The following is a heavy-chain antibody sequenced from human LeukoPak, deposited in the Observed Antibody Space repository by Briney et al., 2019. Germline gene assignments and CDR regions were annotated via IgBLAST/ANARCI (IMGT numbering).Heavy chain of an antibody. Sequence: SVKVSCKASGGTFSSYAISWVRHAPGQGLEWMGGIIPIFGTANYAQKFQGRVTITADESTSTAYMELSSLRSEDTAVYYCARGAGIAAAGDFDYWGQGTLVTVSS. D-gene: IGHD6-13*01. J-gene: IGHJ4*02. CDR2: IIPIFGTA. CDR1: GGTFSSYA. CDR3: ARGAGIAAAGDFDY. V-gene: IGHV1-69*01.